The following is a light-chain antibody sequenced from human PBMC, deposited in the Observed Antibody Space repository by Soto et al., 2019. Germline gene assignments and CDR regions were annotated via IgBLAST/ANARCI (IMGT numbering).Light chain of an antibody. J-gene: IGKJ5*01. CDR1: QSVSSSY. CDR3: QQYGSSPT. CDR2: GAS. Sequence: EIVLTQSPGTLSLSPGERGTLSCRASQSVSSSYLAWYQQKPGQAPRLLIYGASSRATGIPDRFSGSGSGTDFTLTISRLEPEDFAVYYCQQYGSSPTFGQGTRL. V-gene: IGKV3-20*01.